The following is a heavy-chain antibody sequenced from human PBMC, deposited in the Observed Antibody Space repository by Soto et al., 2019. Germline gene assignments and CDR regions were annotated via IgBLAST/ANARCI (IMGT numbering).Heavy chain of an antibody. J-gene: IGHJ6*02. V-gene: IGHV1-69*13. CDR3: ARDISVVVVAAPGGGMDV. Sequence: ASVKVSCKASGGTFSSYAISWVRQAPGQGLEWMGGIIPIFGTANYAQKFQGRVTITADESTSTAYMELSSLRSEDTAVYYCARDISVVVVAAPGGGMDVWGQGTTVTVSS. CDR2: IIPIFGTA. CDR1: GGTFSSYA. D-gene: IGHD2-15*01.